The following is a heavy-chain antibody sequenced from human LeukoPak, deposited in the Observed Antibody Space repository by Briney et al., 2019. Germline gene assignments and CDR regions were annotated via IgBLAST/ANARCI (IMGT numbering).Heavy chain of an antibody. D-gene: IGHD3-3*01. V-gene: IGHV1-2*02. Sequence: ASVKVSCKASGYMFTGYFIHWVRQAPGQGLEWMGWINPNSGDTNFPPKFQNRVTMTRDTSITTVYMEVNRLGSDDTAVYFCARESGWGLPHAFDFWGRGTMVTVSS. J-gene: IGHJ3*01. CDR2: INPNSGDT. CDR3: ARESGWGLPHAFDF. CDR1: GYMFTGYF.